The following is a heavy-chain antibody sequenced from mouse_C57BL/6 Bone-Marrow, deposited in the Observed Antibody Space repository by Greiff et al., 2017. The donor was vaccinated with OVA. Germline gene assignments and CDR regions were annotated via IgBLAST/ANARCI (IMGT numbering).Heavy chain of an antibody. D-gene: IGHD1-1*01. V-gene: IGHV1-54*01. CDR2: INPGSGGT. CDR3: ARSCLSYYGRGDYYAMDY. CDR1: GYAFTNYL. J-gene: IGHJ4*01. Sequence: VQLQQSGAELVRPGTSVKVSCKASGYAFTNYLIEWVKQRPGQGLEWIGVINPGSGGTNYNEKFKGKVTLTADKSSSTAYMQLSSLTSEDSAVYFCARSCLSYYGRGDYYAMDYWGQGTSVTVSS.